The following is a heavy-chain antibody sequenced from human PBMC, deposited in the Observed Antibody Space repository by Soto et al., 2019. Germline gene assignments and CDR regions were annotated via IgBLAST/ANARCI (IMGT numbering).Heavy chain of an antibody. CDR1: GYTFTSYG. CDR2: ISAYNGNT. J-gene: IGHJ6*02. Sequence: ASVKVSCKASGYTFTSYGISWVRQAPGQGLEWMGWISAYNGNTNYAQKLQGRVTMTTDTSTSTAYMELRSLRSDDTAVYYCARDQGSYYYYYYYGMDVWGQGTTVTVS. V-gene: IGHV1-18*01. D-gene: IGHD3-10*01. CDR3: ARDQGSYYYYYYYGMDV.